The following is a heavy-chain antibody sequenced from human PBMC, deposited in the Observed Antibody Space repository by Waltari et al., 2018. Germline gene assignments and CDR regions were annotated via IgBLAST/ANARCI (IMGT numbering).Heavy chain of an antibody. Sequence: QVQMVESGGGVVQPGRSLRLSCVASGLTLNNYDVHWVRQAPGKGLDWVQSLSYDDTNKYYADSVKGRFTISRDSSKNTVYLQMNSLAIEDTAVYYCARDHYRITMSPSPAYYWGQGTLVTVSS. D-gene: IGHD3-3*01. J-gene: IGHJ4*02. CDR3: ARDHYRITMSPSPAYY. CDR1: GLTLNNYD. CDR2: LSYDDTNK. V-gene: IGHV3-30*04.